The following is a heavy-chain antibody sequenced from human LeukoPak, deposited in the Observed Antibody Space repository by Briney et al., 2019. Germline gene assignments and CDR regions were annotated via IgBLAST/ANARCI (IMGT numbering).Heavy chain of an antibody. J-gene: IGHJ4*02. Sequence: PSETLSLTCAVSGYSISSGYYWGWIRQPPGKGLEWIGSIYHSGSTYYNPPLKSRVTISIDTSKNQFSLKLSSVTAADTAVYYCARHAYCSSTSCYPDFDYWGQGTLVTVSS. V-gene: IGHV4-38-2*01. D-gene: IGHD2-2*01. CDR1: GYSISSGYY. CDR3: ARHAYCSSTSCYPDFDY. CDR2: IYHSGST.